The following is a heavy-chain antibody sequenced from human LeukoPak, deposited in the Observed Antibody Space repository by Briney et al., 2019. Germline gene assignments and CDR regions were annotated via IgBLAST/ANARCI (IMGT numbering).Heavy chain of an antibody. CDR2: IYYRGST. CDR3: ARELYCSGSSCYSFLDY. CDR1: GGSISSYY. V-gene: IGHV4-59*01. J-gene: IGHJ4*02. D-gene: IGHD2-15*01. Sequence: SETLSLTCTVSGGSISSYYWSWIRQPPGKELEWIGYIYYRGSTNYNPSLKSRVTISVDTSKNQFSLKLSSVTAADTAVYYCARELYCSGSSCYSFLDYWGQGTLVTVSS.